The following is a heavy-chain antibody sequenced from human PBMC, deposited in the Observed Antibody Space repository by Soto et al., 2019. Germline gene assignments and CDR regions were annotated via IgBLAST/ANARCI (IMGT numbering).Heavy chain of an antibody. V-gene: IGHV3-23*01. J-gene: IGHJ5*02. Sequence: GGDLRLSFAASGFSFSRYELSWVRQAPGKGLEWVSAISCSGGSTYYADSVKGRFTISRDNAKNSLYLQMNSMRAEDTAVYYCARGHWFDPWGQGTLVPVSS. CDR2: ISCSGGST. CDR1: GFSFSRYE. CDR3: ARGHWFDP.